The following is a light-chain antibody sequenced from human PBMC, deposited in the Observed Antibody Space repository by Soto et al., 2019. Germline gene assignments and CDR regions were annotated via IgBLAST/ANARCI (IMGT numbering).Light chain of an antibody. Sequence: QSVLTQPPSASGTPGQSSTTSCSGSTSNIGVNTVNWYQQFPGTAPKLLMFKNNQRRSGVPDRSSGSKSGTSASLAISGPQSEDEVHSYCASWDVILNGYVFGIGTKPTV. CDR2: KNN. CDR3: ASWDVILNGYV. V-gene: IGLV1-44*01. J-gene: IGLJ1*01. CDR1: TSNIGVNT.